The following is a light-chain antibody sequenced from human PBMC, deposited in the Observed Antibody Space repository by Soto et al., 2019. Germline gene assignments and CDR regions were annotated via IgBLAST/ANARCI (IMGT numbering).Light chain of an antibody. CDR2: DAS. CDR3: QQYNSYRGT. Sequence: DIQMTQSPSTLSGSVEDRVTITCLASQTISSWLAWYQQKPGKAHKLLIYDASSLESGVPSRFSGSGSGTEFTLTISRLQTDDFATYYCQQYNSYRGTFGPGTKVDI. V-gene: IGKV1-5*01. CDR1: QTISSW. J-gene: IGKJ1*01.